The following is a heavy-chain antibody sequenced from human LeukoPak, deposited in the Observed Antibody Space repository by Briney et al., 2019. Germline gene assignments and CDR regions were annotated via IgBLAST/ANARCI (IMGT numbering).Heavy chain of an antibody. J-gene: IGHJ4*02. CDR2: MNPDSTNT. CDR1: GYTFASYD. V-gene: IGHV1-8*01. D-gene: IGHD2-15*01. Sequence: ASVTVSCKASGYTFASYDINWVRQAPGQGLEWMGWMNPDSTNTGYAQKFQGRVTMTRDTSMSTAYMGLSSLTSEDTAVYYCARVPSLGYCSGGSCYRFDHWGQGTLVAVSS. CDR3: ARVPSLGYCSGGSCYRFDH.